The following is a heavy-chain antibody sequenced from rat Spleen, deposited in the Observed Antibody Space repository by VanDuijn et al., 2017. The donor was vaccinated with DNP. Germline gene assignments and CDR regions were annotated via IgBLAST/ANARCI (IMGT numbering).Heavy chain of an antibody. J-gene: IGHJ3*01. D-gene: IGHD1-1*01. CDR2: ISTSGSRT. V-gene: IGHV5-7*01. CDR3: TRQGHYSGDANWFAY. Sequence: EVQLVASGGGLVQPGRSLKLSCAASGFTFRDFYMAWVRQAPKKGLEWVATISTSGSRTYYPDSVKGRFTISRDDSESSLYLQMDSLKSEDTATYYCTRQGHYSGDANWFAYWGQGTLVTVSS. CDR1: GFTFRDFY.